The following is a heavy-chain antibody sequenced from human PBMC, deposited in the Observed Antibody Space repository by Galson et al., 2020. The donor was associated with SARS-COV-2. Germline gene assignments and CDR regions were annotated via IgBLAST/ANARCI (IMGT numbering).Heavy chain of an antibody. CDR2: IWYDGSNK. D-gene: IGHD3-16*01. CDR1: GFTFSSYG. CDR3: AKDRGLRVEGFDY. V-gene: IGHV3-33*06. J-gene: IGHJ4*02. Sequence: GGSLRLSCAASGFTFSSYGMHWVRQAPGKGLEWVAVIWYDGSNKYYADSVKGRFTISRDNSKNTLYLQMNSLRAEDTAVYYCAKDRGLRVEGFDYWGQGTLVTVSS.